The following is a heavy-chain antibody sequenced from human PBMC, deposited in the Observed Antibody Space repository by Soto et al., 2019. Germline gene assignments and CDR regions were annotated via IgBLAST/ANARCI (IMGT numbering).Heavy chain of an antibody. Sequence: SETLSLTCTVSGGSISIYYWSWIRQPPGKGLEWIGYIYYSGSTNYNPSLKSRVTISVDTSKNQFSLKLSSVTAADTAVYYCARGHPDFWSGSHWFDPWGQGTLVTVSS. J-gene: IGHJ5*02. CDR3: ARGHPDFWSGSHWFDP. CDR2: IYYSGST. CDR1: GGSISIYY. V-gene: IGHV4-59*08. D-gene: IGHD3-3*01.